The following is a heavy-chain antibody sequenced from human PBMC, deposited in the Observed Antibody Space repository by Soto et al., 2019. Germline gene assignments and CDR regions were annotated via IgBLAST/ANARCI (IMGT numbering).Heavy chain of an antibody. CDR1: GGSFSGYY. Sequence: QVQLQQWGAGLLKTSETLSLTCAVYGGSFSGYYWSWIRQPPGKGLEWIGEINHSGSTNYNASLTSRVTISVDTSKNQFSLKLISVTAADTAVYYCARGLRIAPAGIHYWGQGTLVTVSS. V-gene: IGHV4-34*01. CDR3: ARGLRIAPAGIHY. J-gene: IGHJ4*02. D-gene: IGHD6-13*01. CDR2: INHSGST.